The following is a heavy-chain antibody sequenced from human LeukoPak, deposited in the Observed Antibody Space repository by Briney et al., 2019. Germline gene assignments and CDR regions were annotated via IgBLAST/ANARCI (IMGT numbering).Heavy chain of an antibody. CDR3: ARVRYCSGGNCYGLFDY. Sequence: PGGSLRLSCAASGFTFSSYGMHWVRQAPGKGLEWVAVIWYDGSNKYYADSVKGRFTISRDNSKNTLYLQMNSLRTEDMAVYYCARVRYCSGGNCYGLFDYWGQGTLVTVSS. D-gene: IGHD2-15*01. J-gene: IGHJ4*02. CDR2: IWYDGSNK. V-gene: IGHV3-33*01. CDR1: GFTFSSYG.